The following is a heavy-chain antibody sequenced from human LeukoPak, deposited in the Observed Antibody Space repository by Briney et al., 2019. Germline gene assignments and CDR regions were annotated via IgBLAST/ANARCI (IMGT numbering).Heavy chain of an antibody. CDR1: GFTFSSYS. V-gene: IGHV3-21*01. CDR3: ARDGCSSTSCYSLDY. Sequence: PGGSLRLSCAASGFTFSSYSMNWVRQAPGKGLEWVSSISSSSGYIYYADSVKGRFTISRDNAKNSLYLQMNSLRAEDTAVYYCARDGCSSTSCYSLDYWGQGTLVTVSS. D-gene: IGHD2-2*01. CDR2: ISSSSGYI. J-gene: IGHJ4*02.